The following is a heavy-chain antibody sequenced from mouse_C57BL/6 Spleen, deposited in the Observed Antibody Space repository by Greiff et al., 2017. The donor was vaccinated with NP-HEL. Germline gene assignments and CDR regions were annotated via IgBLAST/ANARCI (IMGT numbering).Heavy chain of an antibody. CDR1: GYTFTSYW. CDR2: IDPSDSYT. Sequence: QVQLQQSGAELVMPGASVKLSCKASGYTFTSYWMHWVKQRPGQGLEWIGEIDPSDSYTNYNQKFKGKSTLTVDKSSSTAYMQLSSLTSEDSAVYYCARGGRITTGAMDYWGQGTSVTVSS. CDR3: ARGGRITTGAMDY. V-gene: IGHV1-69*01. D-gene: IGHD1-1*01. J-gene: IGHJ4*01.